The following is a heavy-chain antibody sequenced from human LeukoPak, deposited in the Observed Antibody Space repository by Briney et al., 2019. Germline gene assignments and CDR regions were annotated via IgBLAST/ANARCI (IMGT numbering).Heavy chain of an antibody. CDR2: IKQDGSEK. V-gene: IGHV3-7*01. J-gene: IGHJ4*02. CDR1: GFTFSSYW. CDR3: ARDLRITIFGVVIIYDY. D-gene: IGHD3-3*01. Sequence: GGSLRLSCAASGFTFSSYWTSWVRQAPGKGVEWVANIKQDGSEKDYVASVKGRFTIPRDNAKTTLYLQMNSLRAEDRAVYYCARDLRITIFGVVIIYDYWGQGTLATVSS.